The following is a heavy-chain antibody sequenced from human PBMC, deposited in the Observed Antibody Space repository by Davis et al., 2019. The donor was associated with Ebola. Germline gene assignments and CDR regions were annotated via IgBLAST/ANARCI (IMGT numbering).Heavy chain of an antibody. J-gene: IGHJ4*02. D-gene: IGHD3-22*01. CDR2: INPNSGGT. CDR1: GGTFSSYT. Sequence: AASVKVSCKASGGTFSSYTISWVRQAPGQGLEWMGRINPNSGGTNYAQKFQGRVTMTRDTSISTAYMELSRLRSDDTAVYYCARGLEDTMIVVVMSLYDYWGQGTLVTVSS. V-gene: IGHV1-2*06. CDR3: ARGLEDTMIVVVMSLYDY.